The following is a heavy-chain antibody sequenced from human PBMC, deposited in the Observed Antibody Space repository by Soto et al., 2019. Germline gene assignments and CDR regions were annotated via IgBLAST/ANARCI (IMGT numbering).Heavy chain of an antibody. D-gene: IGHD3-10*01. CDR1: GGSISSYY. CDR2: IYYRGST. Sequence: QVQLQESGPGLVKPSETLSLTCTVSGGSISSYYWSWIRQPPGKGLEWIGYIYYRGSTNYNPSLKSRVTISVDTSKNQFSLKLSSVTAADTAVYYCARVARYYGSGSYYNHFDYWGQGTLVTVSS. V-gene: IGHV4-59*01. J-gene: IGHJ4*02. CDR3: ARVARYYGSGSYYNHFDY.